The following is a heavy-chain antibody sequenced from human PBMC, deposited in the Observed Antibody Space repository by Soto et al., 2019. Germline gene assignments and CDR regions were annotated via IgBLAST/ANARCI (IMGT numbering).Heavy chain of an antibody. Sequence: QVQLVESGGGVVQPGRSLRLSCAASGFTFSSYGMQWVRQAPGKGLEWVAVISYDGSNKYYADSVKGRFTISRDNSKNTLYLQMNSLRAEDTAVYYCAKDLLVVGATPAYYWGHVTLVTVSS. CDR3: AKDLLVVGATPAYY. D-gene: IGHD1-26*01. V-gene: IGHV3-30*18. CDR1: GFTFSSYG. CDR2: ISYDGSNK. J-gene: IGHJ4*01.